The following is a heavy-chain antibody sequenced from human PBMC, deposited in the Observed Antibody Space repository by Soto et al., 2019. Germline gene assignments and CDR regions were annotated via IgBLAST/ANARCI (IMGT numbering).Heavy chain of an antibody. CDR3: ARDGPWEAARRRKMNYYYGMDV. CDR1: GFTFSSYG. D-gene: IGHD6-6*01. V-gene: IGHV3-33*01. Sequence: GGSLRLSCAASGFTFSSYGMHWVRQAPGKGLEWVAVIWYDGSNKYYADSVKGRFTISRDNSKNTLYLQMNSLRAEDTAVYYCARDGPWEAARRRKMNYYYGMDVWGQGTTVTVSS. J-gene: IGHJ6*02. CDR2: IWYDGSNK.